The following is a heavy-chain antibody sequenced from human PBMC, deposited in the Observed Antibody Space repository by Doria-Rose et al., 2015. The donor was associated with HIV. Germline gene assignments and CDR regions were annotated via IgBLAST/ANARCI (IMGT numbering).Heavy chain of an antibody. CDR1: GVSLSSPGMG. V-gene: IGHV2-26*01. CDR2: IFSDDER. CDR3: ARIKSSRWYHKYYFDF. D-gene: IGHD6-13*01. J-gene: IGHJ4*02. Sequence: QESGPVLVKPTETLTLTCTVSGVSLSSPGMGVSWIRQHPGKALEWLAYIFSDDERCYKTSLKSRLTISRGTSKSQVVLTMTDMDPVDTATYYCARIKSSRWYHKYYFDFWGQGTLVIVSA.